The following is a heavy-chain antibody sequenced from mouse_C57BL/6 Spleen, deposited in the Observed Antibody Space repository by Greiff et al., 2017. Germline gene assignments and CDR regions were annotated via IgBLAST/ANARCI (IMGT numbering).Heavy chain of an antibody. J-gene: IGHJ2*01. CDR1: GYTFTSYW. CDR2: IYPGSGST. V-gene: IGHV1-55*01. CDR3: ARTYNNYLYYFDY. D-gene: IGHD2-5*01. Sequence: QVQLQQPGAELVKPGASVKMSCKASGYTFTSYWITWVKQRPGHGLEWIGDIYPGSGSTNYNEKFKSKAPLTVDTSSSTAYMQLSSQTSEDSAVYYCARTYNNYLYYFDYWGQGTTLTVSS.